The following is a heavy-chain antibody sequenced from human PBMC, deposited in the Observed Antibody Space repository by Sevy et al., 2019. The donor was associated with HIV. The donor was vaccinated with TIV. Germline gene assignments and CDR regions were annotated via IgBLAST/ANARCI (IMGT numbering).Heavy chain of an antibody. D-gene: IGHD3-22*01. Sequence: GGSLRLSCAASGFTFSDYGMQWVRQAPGKGLEWVSTISGSGGGTFYADSMKGRFTISRDNSKNTLYLQMNSLRAEDTAIYYLAKDSERIRSYYDTSGYYYRDAFDNWGQGTMVTVSS. CDR3: AKDSERIRSYYDTSGYYYRDAFDN. CDR1: GFTFSDYG. CDR2: ISGSGGGT. J-gene: IGHJ3*02. V-gene: IGHV3-23*01.